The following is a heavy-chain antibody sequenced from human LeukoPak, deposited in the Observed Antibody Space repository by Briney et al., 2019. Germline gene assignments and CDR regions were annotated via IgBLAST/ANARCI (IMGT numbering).Heavy chain of an antibody. J-gene: IGHJ4*02. D-gene: IGHD3-10*01. Sequence: GGSLRLSCAASGFTFSSYGMHWVRQAPGKGLEWVAVTSHDESTKYLLDSVKGRFTISRDNSKNTLYLQMNSLRTDDTAMYYCARDTFGSLDFWGQGTLVTVST. V-gene: IGHV3-30*03. CDR1: GFTFSSYG. CDR2: TSHDESTK. CDR3: ARDTFGSLDF.